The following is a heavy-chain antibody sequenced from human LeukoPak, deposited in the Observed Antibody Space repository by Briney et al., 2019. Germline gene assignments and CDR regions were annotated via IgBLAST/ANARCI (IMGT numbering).Heavy chain of an antibody. V-gene: IGHV3-23*01. CDR3: AKGGNWNYFGDY. CDR2: ISGSGDST. Sequence: GGSLRLSCVASGFTLRSYVMNWVRQTPGKGLEWVSSISGSGDSTFYADSVKGRFSISRDNSKNTLYLQMNSLRAEDTAVYYCAKGGNWNYFGDYWGQGTLVTVSS. CDR1: GFTLRSYV. D-gene: IGHD1-7*01. J-gene: IGHJ4*02.